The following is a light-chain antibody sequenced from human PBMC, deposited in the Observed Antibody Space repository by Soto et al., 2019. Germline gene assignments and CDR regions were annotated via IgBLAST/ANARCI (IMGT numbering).Light chain of an antibody. V-gene: IGKV3D-20*02. CDR2: GAS. Sequence: EIVLTQSPGTLSLSPGERATLSCRASQSVSSSFLAWHQQKPGQAPRLLIYGASSRATGIPDRFSGSGSGTDFTLTISRLEPEDFAVYYCQEGTYWPAFGGGTKV. CDR1: QSVSSSF. CDR3: QEGTYWPA. J-gene: IGKJ4*01.